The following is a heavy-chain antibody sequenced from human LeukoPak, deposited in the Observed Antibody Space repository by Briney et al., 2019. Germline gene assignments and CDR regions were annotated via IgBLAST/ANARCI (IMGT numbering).Heavy chain of an antibody. J-gene: IGHJ3*02. CDR2: IYYSGST. Sequence: GSLRLSCAASGFTVSSNYMSWIRQPPGKGLEWIGSIYYSGSTYYNPSLKSRVTISVDKSKNQLSLKLSSVTAADTAVYYCARKTTVVAFDIWGQGTMVTVSS. D-gene: IGHD4-11*01. V-gene: IGHV4-39*07. CDR3: ARKTTVVAFDI. CDR1: GFTVSSNY.